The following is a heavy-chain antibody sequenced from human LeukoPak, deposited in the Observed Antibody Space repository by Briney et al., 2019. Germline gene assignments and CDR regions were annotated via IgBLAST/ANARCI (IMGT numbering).Heavy chain of an antibody. Sequence: PSETLSLTCTVSGGSISSSSYYWGWIRQPPGKGLEWIGSIYYSGSTYYNPSLKSRVTISVDTSENQFSLKLSSVTAADTAVYYCARGRGSSGYYNWFDPWGQGTLVTVSS. D-gene: IGHD3-22*01. V-gene: IGHV4-39*07. CDR1: GGSISSSSYY. CDR2: IYYSGST. CDR3: ARGRGSSGYYNWFDP. J-gene: IGHJ5*02.